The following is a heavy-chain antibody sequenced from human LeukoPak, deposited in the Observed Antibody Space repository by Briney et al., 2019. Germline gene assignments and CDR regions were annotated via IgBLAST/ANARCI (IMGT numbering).Heavy chain of an antibody. V-gene: IGHV1-2*02. CDR1: GYTFTGYY. Sequence: GASVKVSCKASGYTFTGYYMHWVRQAPGQGLEWMGWINPNSGGTNYAQKVQGRVTMTRDTSISTAYMELSRLRSDDTAVYYCASSLITMVRGVIWGAFDIWGQGTMVTVSS. D-gene: IGHD3-10*01. CDR3: ASSLITMVRGVIWGAFDI. J-gene: IGHJ3*02. CDR2: INPNSGGT.